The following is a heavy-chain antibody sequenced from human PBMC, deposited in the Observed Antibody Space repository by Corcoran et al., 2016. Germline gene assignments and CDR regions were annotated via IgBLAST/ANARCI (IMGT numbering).Heavy chain of an antibody. Sequence: QVPLVQSGAEVENPGASVKISCKASGYIFKNFAVHWVRQAPGQRLEWMAWIDAGNGRTKYSQRFQDRLTITRDPSANTSYMELSSLRSEDTAVYDCARVRGSSSSGLYYRDDWGQGTLVTVFS. CDR1: GYIFKNFA. D-gene: IGHD6-6*01. CDR2: IDAGNGRT. J-gene: IGHJ4*02. CDR3: ARVRGSSSSGLYYRDD. V-gene: IGHV1-3*01.